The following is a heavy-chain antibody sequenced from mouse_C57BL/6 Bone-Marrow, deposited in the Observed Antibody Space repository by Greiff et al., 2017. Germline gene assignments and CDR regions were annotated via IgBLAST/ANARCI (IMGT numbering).Heavy chain of an antibody. CDR2: IDPNSGGT. D-gene: IGHD1-1*01. V-gene: IGHV1-72*01. J-gene: IGHJ1*03. CDR3: ARLFITTVVARYFDV. Sequence: QVHVKQPGAELVMPGASVKLSCKASGYTFTSYWMHWVKQRPGRGLEWIGRIDPNSGGTKYNVKFKSKATLTVDKPSSTAYMQLSSLTSEDSAVYYCARLFITTVVARYFDVWGTGTTVTVSS. CDR1: GYTFTSYW.